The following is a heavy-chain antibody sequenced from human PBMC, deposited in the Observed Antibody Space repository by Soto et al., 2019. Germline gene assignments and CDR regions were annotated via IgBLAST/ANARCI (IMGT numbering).Heavy chain of an antibody. CDR2: IYYSGST. CDR1: GGSISSGGYY. Sequence: QVQLQESCPGLVKPSQTLSLTCTVSGGSISSGGYYWSWIRQHPGKGLEWIGYIYYSGSTYYNPSLKSRVTRTVDTSTNQFSLKLSSVTAADTAVYYCARSLVVVAATPSSFDYWGQGTLVTVSS. CDR3: ARSLVVVAATPSSFDY. D-gene: IGHD2-15*01. V-gene: IGHV4-31*03. J-gene: IGHJ4*02.